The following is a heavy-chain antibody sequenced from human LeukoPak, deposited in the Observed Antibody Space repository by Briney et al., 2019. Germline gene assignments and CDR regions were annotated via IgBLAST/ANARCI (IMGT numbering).Heavy chain of an antibody. J-gene: IGHJ3*02. Sequence: ASVNVSCKAFGYTFDTSSFSWVRQAPGQRLEWMGWISPNNGNTHYAQGVQGRVTMTTDTSRSTAYMELRSLRSDDTAVYYCTRVRNSNNWWGAFDIWGQGTMVTVSS. D-gene: IGHD1-1*01. CDR3: TRVRNSNNWWGAFDI. CDR1: GYTFDTSS. CDR2: ISPNNGNT. V-gene: IGHV1-18*01.